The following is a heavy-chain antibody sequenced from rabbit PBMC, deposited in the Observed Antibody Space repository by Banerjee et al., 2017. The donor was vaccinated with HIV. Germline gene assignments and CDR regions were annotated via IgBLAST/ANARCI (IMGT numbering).Heavy chain of an antibody. CDR2: IAGSSSGFT. V-gene: IGHV1S40*01. Sequence: QSLEESGGDLVKPGASLTLTCTASGFSFSSSVYMCWVRQAPGKGLEWISCIAGSSSGFTYSATWAKGRFTCSKTSSTTVTLQMTSLTAADTATYFCARNYVNAFDPWGPGTLVTVS. CDR1: GFSFSSSVY. J-gene: IGHJ2*01. CDR3: ARNYVNAFDP. D-gene: IGHD1-1*01.